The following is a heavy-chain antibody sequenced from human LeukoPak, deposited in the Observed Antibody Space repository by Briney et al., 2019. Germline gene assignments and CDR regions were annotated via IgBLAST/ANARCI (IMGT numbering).Heavy chain of an antibody. D-gene: IGHD5-12*01. Sequence: TASETLSLTCAVSGYSISSGYYWGWIRQPPGKGLEWIGSIYHSGSTYYNPSLKSRVTISVDTSKNQFSLKLSSVTAADTAVCYCARLGYSGYAYYMDVWGKGTTVTVSS. CDR3: ARLGYSGYAYYMDV. J-gene: IGHJ6*03. V-gene: IGHV4-38-2*01. CDR1: GYSISSGYY. CDR2: IYHSGST.